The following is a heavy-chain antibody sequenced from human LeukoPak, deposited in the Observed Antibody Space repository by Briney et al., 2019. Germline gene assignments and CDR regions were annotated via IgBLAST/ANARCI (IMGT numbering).Heavy chain of an antibody. J-gene: IGHJ4*02. Sequence: QPGGSLRLSCAASGFTFSTFWMGWVRQAPGKGLDWVANINQDEGEIYYADSVRGRFTISRDNAKNSLFLQMNSLRVEDTALYYCARLAVVGATVGFDFWGQGTLVTVSS. V-gene: IGHV3-7*01. D-gene: IGHD1-26*01. CDR3: ARLAVVGATVGFDF. CDR1: GFTFSTFW. CDR2: INQDEGEI.